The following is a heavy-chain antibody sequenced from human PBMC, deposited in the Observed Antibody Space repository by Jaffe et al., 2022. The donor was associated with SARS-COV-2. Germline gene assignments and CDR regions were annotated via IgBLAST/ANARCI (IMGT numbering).Heavy chain of an antibody. D-gene: IGHD1-26*01. CDR1: GFTFSGYS. J-gene: IGHJ2*01. Sequence: EVQLVESGGGLVQPGGSLRLSCAASGFTFSGYSMNWVRQAPGKGLEWISYISTTSSTIYTADSVKGRFTISRDNAENSLYLQMNGLRAEDTAVYYCARDPSPYYLRWYFDLWGRGTLVTVSS. CDR2: ISTTSSTI. V-gene: IGHV3-48*01. CDR3: ARDPSPYYLRWYFDL.